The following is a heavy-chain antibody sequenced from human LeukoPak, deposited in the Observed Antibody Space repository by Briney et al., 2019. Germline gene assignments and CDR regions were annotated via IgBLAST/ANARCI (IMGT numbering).Heavy chain of an antibody. CDR1: GYRLSYYG. D-gene: IGHD3-22*01. CDR3: ARAHPEYYDSSGYDPLDF. Sequence: GASVKVSCKASGYRLSYYGISWVRQAPGQGLEWMGWINAYTGNTNYAQKLQGRVTMTTDTSTSTAYLELRSLRSDDTAVYYCARAHPEYYDSSGYDPLDFCGQGTLVTVSS. V-gene: IGHV1-18*01. J-gene: IGHJ4*02. CDR2: INAYTGNT.